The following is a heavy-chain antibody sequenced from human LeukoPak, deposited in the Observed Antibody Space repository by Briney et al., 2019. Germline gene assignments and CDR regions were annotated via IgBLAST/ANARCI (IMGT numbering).Heavy chain of an antibody. Sequence: GGSLRLSCAASGFTFDDYAMHWVRQAPGKGLEWVSGISWNSGSIGYADSVKGRFTISRDNSKSTLYLQLNSLRAEDTAVYYCATASGTYTSTYWGQGTLVTVSS. CDR3: ATASGTYTSTY. D-gene: IGHD1-26*01. CDR1: GFTFDDYA. V-gene: IGHV3-9*01. J-gene: IGHJ4*02. CDR2: ISWNSGSI.